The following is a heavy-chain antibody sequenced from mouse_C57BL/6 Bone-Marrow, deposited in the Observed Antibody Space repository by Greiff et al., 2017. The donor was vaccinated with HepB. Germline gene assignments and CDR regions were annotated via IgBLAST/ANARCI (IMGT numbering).Heavy chain of an antibody. CDR1: GYTFTSYW. J-gene: IGHJ4*01. D-gene: IGHD3-2*02. V-gene: IGHV1-7*01. CDR3: AKTAQATGAMDY. CDR2: INPSSGYT. Sequence: QVQLKESGAELAKPGASVKLSCKASGYTFTSYWMHWVKQRPGQGLEWIGYINPSSGYTKYNQKFKDKATLTADKSSSTAYMQLSSRTYEDSAVYYCAKTAQATGAMDYWGQGTSVTVSS.